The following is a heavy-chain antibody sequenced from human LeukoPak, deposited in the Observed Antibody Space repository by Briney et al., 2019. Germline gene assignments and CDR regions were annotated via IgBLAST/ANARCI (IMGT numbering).Heavy chain of an antibody. CDR1: GGSIDIDY. D-gene: IGHD2/OR15-2a*01. CDR2: IHTSGST. CDR3: ARDRPYSLWFDP. Sequence: SETLSLTCTVPGGSIDIDYGGWIRQSAGKGLEWIGRIHTSGSTNYNPSLKGRVAKSVDTSKKQFSLKLSAVTAADTEVYYCARDRPYSLWFDPWGQGTLVIVSS. V-gene: IGHV4-4*07. J-gene: IGHJ5*02.